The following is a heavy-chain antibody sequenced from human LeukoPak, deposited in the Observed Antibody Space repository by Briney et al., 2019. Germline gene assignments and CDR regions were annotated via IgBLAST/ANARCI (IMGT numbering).Heavy chain of an antibody. V-gene: IGHV3-48*04. CDR2: ISSDPTSI. CDR3: AREMTGISEADF. Sequence: PGGSLRLSCVASGFIFKIYSMNWVRQAPGKGLEWVSYISSDPTSIDYADSVKGRFTISRDNAKNSLYLQMNSLRAEDTAVYYCAREMTGISEADFWGQGTLVTVSS. CDR1: GFIFKIYS. D-gene: IGHD6-13*01. J-gene: IGHJ4*02.